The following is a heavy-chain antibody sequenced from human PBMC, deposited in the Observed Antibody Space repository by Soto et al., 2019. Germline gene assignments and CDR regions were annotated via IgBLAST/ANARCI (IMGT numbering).Heavy chain of an antibody. CDR1: GFTFGSHA. J-gene: IGHJ4*02. CDR3: DAYFDSWCGYYTX. Sequence: PGGSLRLSCAASGFTFGSHAMSWVRQAPGTGLELVSAIILSGDSAYHPDSVKGRFTIYRDNSKNMLYLPMHSLRAEDTAVYYCDAYFDSWCGYYTXRGQGTLVTVSX. D-gene: IGHD3-3*01. V-gene: IGHV3-23*01. CDR2: IILSGDSA.